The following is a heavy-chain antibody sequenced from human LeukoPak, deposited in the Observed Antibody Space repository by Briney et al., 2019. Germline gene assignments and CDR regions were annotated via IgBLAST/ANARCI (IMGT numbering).Heavy chain of an antibody. V-gene: IGHV1-46*01. CDR1: GYTFTGYY. Sequence: ASVKVSCKASGYTFTGYYMHWVRQAPGQGLEWMGWINPSGGSTSYAQKFQGRVTMTRDMSTSTVYMELSSLRSEDTAVYYCARGVRVDTAMVNGRLFDYWGQGTLVTVSS. D-gene: IGHD5-18*01. J-gene: IGHJ4*02. CDR2: INPSGGST. CDR3: ARGVRVDTAMVNGRLFDY.